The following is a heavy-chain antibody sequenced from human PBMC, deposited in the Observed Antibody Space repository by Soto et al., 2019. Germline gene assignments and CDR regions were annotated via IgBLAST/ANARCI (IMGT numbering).Heavy chain of an antibody. V-gene: IGHV3-48*03. D-gene: IGHD2-15*01. CDR1: GFTFSSYE. CDR3: AREGRYGGNACMWAYYYYGMDV. J-gene: IGHJ6*04. Sequence: GGSLRLSCAASGFTFSSYEMNWVRQAPGKGLEWVSYISSSGSTIYYADSVKGRFTISRDNAKNSLYLQMNSLRAEDTAVYYCAREGRYGGNACMWAYYYYGMDVWDRETTVTVSS. CDR2: ISSSGSTI.